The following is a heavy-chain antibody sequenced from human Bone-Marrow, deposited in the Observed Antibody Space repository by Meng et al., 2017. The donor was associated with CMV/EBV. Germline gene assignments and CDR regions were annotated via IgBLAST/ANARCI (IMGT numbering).Heavy chain of an antibody. J-gene: IGHJ6*02. CDR2: IYYSGST. CDR3: ARDGLTIVGVVTSYYYYYGMDV. Sequence: SETLSLTCPVSAGSISSSSYYWGWSRQPPGKGLEWIGRIYYSGSTYYNPSLKSRVTMSVDTSKNQFTVKLSSVTAADTAVYYCARDGLTIVGVVTSYYYYYGMDVWGQGNRVTVSS. CDR1: AGSISSSSYY. D-gene: IGHD3-3*01. V-gene: IGHV4-39*06.